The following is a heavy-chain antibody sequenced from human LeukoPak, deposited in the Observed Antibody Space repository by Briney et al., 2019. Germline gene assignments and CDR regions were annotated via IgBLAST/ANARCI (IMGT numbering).Heavy chain of an antibody. D-gene: IGHD1-26*01. J-gene: IGHJ3*02. CDR3: ATTINHGIVGAYDAFDI. V-gene: IGHV1-8*03. CDR2: MNPNSGNT. Sequence: ASVKVSCKASGYTFTSYDINWVRQATGQGLEWMGWMNPNSGNTGYAQKFQGRVTITRNTSISTAYMELSSLRSEDTAVYYCATTINHGIVGAYDAFDIWGQGTMVTVSS. CDR1: GYTFTSYD.